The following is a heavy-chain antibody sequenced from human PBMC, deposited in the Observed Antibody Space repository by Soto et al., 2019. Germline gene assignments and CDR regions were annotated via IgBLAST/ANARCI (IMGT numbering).Heavy chain of an antibody. CDR2: ISASGGNT. D-gene: IGHD3-10*01. V-gene: IGHV3-23*01. J-gene: IGHJ4*02. CDR3: AKVTVRGVISPVDY. CDR1: GFTFSSYA. Sequence: EVQLLESGGGLVQPGGSLRLSCAPSGFTFSSYAMNWVRQAPGKGLEWVSGISASGGNTYYADSVKGRFTFSRDNYKNTLYLQMNSLRADDTAVDYCAKVTVRGVISPVDYWGQGTLVTVSS.